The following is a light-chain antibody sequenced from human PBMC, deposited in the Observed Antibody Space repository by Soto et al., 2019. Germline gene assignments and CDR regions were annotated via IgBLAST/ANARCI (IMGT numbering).Light chain of an antibody. V-gene: IGLV1-47*01. Sequence: QSVLTQPPSASGTPGQTVTISCSGGWYNIGKNLAYWYQQLPGTAPKLLIYMTNQRPPGVPDRFSGSKSGSSASLVVSGLRSEDEAVYYCAAWDDSLRAWVFGGGTKLTVL. CDR3: AAWDDSLRAWV. CDR2: MTN. J-gene: IGLJ3*02. CDR1: WYNIGKNL.